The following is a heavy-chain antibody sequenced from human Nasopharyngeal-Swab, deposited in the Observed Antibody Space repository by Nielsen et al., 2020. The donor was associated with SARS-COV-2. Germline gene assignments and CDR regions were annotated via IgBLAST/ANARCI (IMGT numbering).Heavy chain of an antibody. V-gene: IGHV3-30-3*01. CDR3: ARDFDPANLIVATMGY. CDR1: GFTFSSYA. D-gene: IGHD5-12*01. CDR2: ISYDGSNK. J-gene: IGHJ4*02. Sequence: GGSLRLSCAASGFTFSSYAMHWVRQAPGKGLEWVAVISYDGSNKYYADSVKGRFTISRDNSKNTLYLQMNSLRAEDTAVYYCARDFDPANLIVATMGYWGQGTLVTVSS.